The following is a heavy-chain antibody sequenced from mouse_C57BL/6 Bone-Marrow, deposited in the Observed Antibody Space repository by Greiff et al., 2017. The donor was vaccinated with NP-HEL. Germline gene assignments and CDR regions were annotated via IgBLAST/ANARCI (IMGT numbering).Heavy chain of an antibody. CDR1: GYTFTSYW. J-gene: IGHJ3*01. CDR3: ARAGYGNGSQFAY. CDR2: IDPSDSYT. V-gene: IGHV1-69*01. Sequence: QVQLQQPGAELVMPGASVKLSCKASGYTFTSYWMHWVKQRPGQGLAWIGEIDPSDSYTNYNQKFKGKSTLTVDKSSSTAYMQLSSLTSEDSAVYYCARAGYGNGSQFAYWGQGTLVTVSA. D-gene: IGHD2-1*01.